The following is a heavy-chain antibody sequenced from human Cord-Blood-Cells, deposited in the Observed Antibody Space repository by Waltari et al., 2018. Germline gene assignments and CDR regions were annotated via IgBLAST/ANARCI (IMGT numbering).Heavy chain of an antibody. V-gene: IGHV3-53*01. CDR2: IYSGGST. J-gene: IGHJ6*02. CDR1: GFTVSSNY. CDR3: ARSYSNYYYYGMDV. Sequence: EVQLVQSGRGVIQPGGSLRLSCATSGFTVSSNYMRWVHQAPGKGLEWVSFIYSGGSTYYADSVKGRFTISRDNSKNTLYLQMNSLRAEDTAVYYCARSYSNYYYYGMDVWGQGTTVTVSS. D-gene: IGHD4-4*01.